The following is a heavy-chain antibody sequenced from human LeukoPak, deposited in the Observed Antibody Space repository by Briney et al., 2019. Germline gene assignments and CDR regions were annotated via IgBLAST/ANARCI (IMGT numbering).Heavy chain of an antibody. V-gene: IGHV3-66*01. CDR1: GFTVTNNY. Sequence: GGSLGLSCTASGFTVTNNYMNWVRQAPGKGLEWVSLIYSGGDTYYADSVKGRFTISRDSSKNTMYLQMNSLRAEDTAMYYCTRDPPAVTTNTYGWGQGTLVTVSS. D-gene: IGHD6-19*01. J-gene: IGHJ4*02. CDR3: TRDPPAVTTNTYG. CDR2: IYSGGDT.